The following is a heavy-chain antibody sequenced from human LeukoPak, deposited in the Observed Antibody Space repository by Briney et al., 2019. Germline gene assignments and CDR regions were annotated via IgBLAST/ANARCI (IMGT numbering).Heavy chain of an antibody. D-gene: IGHD6-19*01. Sequence: GGSRRLSCAASAFTFSNYAMSWVRQAPGKGLEWISGIRGSGDNTNYADSVKGRFTISRDTSRNTLYLQMNSLRAEDTALYYCAKGYSSGWYYFDYWGQGTLVTVSS. J-gene: IGHJ4*02. CDR2: IRGSGDNT. CDR1: AFTFSNYA. CDR3: AKGYSSGWYYFDY. V-gene: IGHV3-23*01.